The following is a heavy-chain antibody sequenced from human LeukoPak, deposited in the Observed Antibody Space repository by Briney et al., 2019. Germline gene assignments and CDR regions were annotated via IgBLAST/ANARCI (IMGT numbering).Heavy chain of an antibody. J-gene: IGHJ6*03. CDR1: GYTFTDYY. V-gene: IGHV1-2*02. D-gene: IGHD3-3*01. CDR2: INPNSGGT. CDR3: ARAYYDFWTSYYYMDV. Sequence: GASVKVSCKASGYTFTDYYIHWVRQAPEQGLEWMGWINPNSGGTNYAQKLQGRVTMTTDTSTSTAYMELRSLRSDDTAVYYCARAYYDFWTSYYYMDVWGKGTTVTVSS.